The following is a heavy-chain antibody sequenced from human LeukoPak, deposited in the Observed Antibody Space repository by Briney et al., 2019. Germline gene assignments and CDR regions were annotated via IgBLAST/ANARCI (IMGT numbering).Heavy chain of an antibody. CDR3: ARDHLGIVGAGGEDYFDY. CDR2: IYYSGST. V-gene: IGHV4-30-4*08. CDR1: GGSISSGDYY. J-gene: IGHJ4*02. Sequence: PSQTLFLTCTVSGGSISSGDYYWSWIRQPPGKGLEWIGYIYYSGSTYYNPSLKSRVTISVDTSKNQFSLKLSSVTAADTAVYYCARDHLGIVGAGGEDYFDYWGQGTLVTVSS. D-gene: IGHD1-26*01.